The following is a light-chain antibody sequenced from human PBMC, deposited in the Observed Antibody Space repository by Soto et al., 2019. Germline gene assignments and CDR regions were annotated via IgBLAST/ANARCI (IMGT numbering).Light chain of an antibody. J-gene: IGKJ5*01. CDR3: QHRSEWPVS. CDR1: RSVNSY. V-gene: IGKV3-11*01. Sequence: PGERATLSCWASRSVNSYLAWYQQKPGQAPRLLISDASNRATGIPARFSGSGSGTDFTLTISSLEPEDFAVYYCQHRSEWPVSFGQGTRL. CDR2: DAS.